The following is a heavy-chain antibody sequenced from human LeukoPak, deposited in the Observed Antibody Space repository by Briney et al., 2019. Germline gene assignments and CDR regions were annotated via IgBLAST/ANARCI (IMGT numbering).Heavy chain of an antibody. CDR1: GFTFSSYG. D-gene: IGHD1-26*01. Sequence: PGGSLRLSCAASGFTFSSYGMHWVRQAPGKWLEWVAIIRYDGSNKYYADSVKGRFTISRDNSKNTLYLQMNSLRAEDTAVYYCAEDPEGVATYYFDYWGQGTLVTVSS. J-gene: IGHJ4*02. CDR3: AEDPEGVATYYFDY. CDR2: IRYDGSNK. V-gene: IGHV3-30*02.